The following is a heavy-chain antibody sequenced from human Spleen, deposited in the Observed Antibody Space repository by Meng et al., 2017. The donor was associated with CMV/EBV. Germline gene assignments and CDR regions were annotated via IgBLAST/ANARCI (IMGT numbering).Heavy chain of an antibody. V-gene: IGHV3-30-3*01. Sequence: QLQLVELGGGVVQPGRSLRLSFAASGFTFSSYAMHWVRQAPGKGLEWVAVISYDGSNKYYADSVKGRFTISRDNSKNTLYLQMNSLRAEDTAVYYCARDRQWQSTDYWGQGTLVTVSS. CDR1: GFTFSSYA. CDR3: ARDRQWQSTDY. D-gene: IGHD6-19*01. CDR2: ISYDGSNK. J-gene: IGHJ4*02.